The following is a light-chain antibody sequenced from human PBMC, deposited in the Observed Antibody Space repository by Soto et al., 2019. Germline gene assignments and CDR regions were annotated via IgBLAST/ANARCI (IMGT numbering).Light chain of an antibody. CDR3: QQRRKQPPT. V-gene: IGKV3-11*01. CDR2: DAS. CDR1: HSVSTA. Sequence: EVVLTQSPVTLSLSPGYRAALSCRASHSVSTAVAWYQQKPGQAPRLLIYDASDRATGVPARFSGSGSGTDFTLTISSLEPEDFAVYFCQQRRKQPPTFGQGTKLDI. J-gene: IGKJ2*01.